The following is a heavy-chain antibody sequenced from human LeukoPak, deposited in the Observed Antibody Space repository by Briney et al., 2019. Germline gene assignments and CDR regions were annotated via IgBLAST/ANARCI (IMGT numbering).Heavy chain of an antibody. CDR3: AKAPGGSCYSSFDY. D-gene: IGHD2-15*01. J-gene: IGHJ4*02. Sequence: GGSLRLSCAASGFTFSNYALTWVRQAPGKGLEWVSTISGTGRSTYYADSVKGRFTISRDNSENTLYLQMNSLRAEDTAVYYCAKAPGGSCYSSFDYSGQGTLVTVSS. CDR2: ISGTGRST. CDR1: GFTFSNYA. V-gene: IGHV3-23*01.